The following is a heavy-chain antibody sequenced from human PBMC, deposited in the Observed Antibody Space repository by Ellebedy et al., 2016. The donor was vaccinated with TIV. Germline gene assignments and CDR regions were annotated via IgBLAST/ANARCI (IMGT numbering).Heavy chain of an antibody. V-gene: IGHV3-7*03. CDR1: GFTFSRDW. CDR2: IKENGREK. J-gene: IGHJ4*02. CDR3: VRHRGTYFDF. Sequence: GESLKISCTASGFTFSRDWMTWVRQAPGKGLEWVANIKENGREKYYVDSVKGRFTISRDNAKNSLFLQMDSLGAEGTAVYYCVRHRGTYFDFWGQGTLVTVSS. D-gene: IGHD3-10*01.